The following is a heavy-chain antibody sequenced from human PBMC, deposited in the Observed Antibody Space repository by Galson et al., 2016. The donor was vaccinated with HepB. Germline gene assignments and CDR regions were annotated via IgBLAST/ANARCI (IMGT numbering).Heavy chain of an antibody. CDR2: VSSDGSNG. J-gene: IGHJ4*02. V-gene: IGHV3-30-3*01. CDR1: GFAFSNYA. D-gene: IGHD3-16*01. Sequence: SLRLSCAASGFAFSNYAMHWVRQAPGKGLEWVAVVSSDGSNGYYADSVKGRFTISRDNSKSTLYLQMNSLRVEDTAVYYCAREGGVDVWVVIKGVDYWSLGTRDTVSS. CDR3: AREGGVDVWVVIKGVDY.